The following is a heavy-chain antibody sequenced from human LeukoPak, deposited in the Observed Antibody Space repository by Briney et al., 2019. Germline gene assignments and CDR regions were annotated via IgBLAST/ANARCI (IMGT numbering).Heavy chain of an antibody. D-gene: IGHD4/OR15-4a*01. Sequence: PSETLSLTCAVYGGSFSGYYWSWIRQPLGKGLEWIGEINHSGSTNYNPSLKSRVTISVDTSKNQFSLKLSSVTAADTAVYYCARVEALRYFDYWGQGTLVTVSS. V-gene: IGHV4-34*01. CDR1: GGSFSGYY. CDR2: INHSGST. CDR3: ARVEALRYFDY. J-gene: IGHJ4*02.